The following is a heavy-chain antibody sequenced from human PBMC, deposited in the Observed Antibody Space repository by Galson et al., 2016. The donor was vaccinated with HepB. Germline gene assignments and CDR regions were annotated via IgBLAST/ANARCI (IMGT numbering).Heavy chain of an antibody. D-gene: IGHD5-18*01. V-gene: IGHV3-13*01. CDR2: IDTAGGT. CDR3: VREILLVVGYYGMDV. J-gene: IGHJ6*02. CDR1: GFTFSSYD. Sequence: SLRLSCAASGFTFSSYDMHWVRPATGKGLEWVSGIDTAGGTPYLGSVKGRFTISRENAKNSLYLQRNSLRVGDTAVYYWVREILLVVGYYGMDVWGQGTTVTVSS.